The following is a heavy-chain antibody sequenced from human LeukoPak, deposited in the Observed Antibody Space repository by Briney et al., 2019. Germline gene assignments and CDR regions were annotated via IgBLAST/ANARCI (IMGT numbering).Heavy chain of an antibody. CDR3: SRVVQDVTGADY. Sequence: PGGSLILSCAALGFTFSNYHMNWVRQAPGKGLEWLSYIHSTSGSIHYADSVKGRFTISRDNAKNSLYLQMNSLRAEDTAVYYCSRVVQDVTGADYWGQGTLVIVSS. V-gene: IGHV3-48*01. D-gene: IGHD2-15*01. J-gene: IGHJ4*02. CDR1: GFTFSNYH. CDR2: IHSTSGSI.